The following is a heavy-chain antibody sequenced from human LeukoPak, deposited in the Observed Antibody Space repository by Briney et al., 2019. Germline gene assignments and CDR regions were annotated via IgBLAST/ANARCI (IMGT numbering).Heavy chain of an antibody. D-gene: IGHD3-10*01. Sequence: GSLRLSCAASGFTFSSYGMHWVRQAPGKGLEWVAVIWYDGSNEYYADSVKGRFTISRDNSKNTLYLQMNGLRAEDTAVYYCARNQNYYASGSYLSWGQGTLVTVSS. CDR3: ARNQNYYASGSYLS. CDR1: GFTFSSYG. CDR2: IWYDGSNE. V-gene: IGHV3-33*01. J-gene: IGHJ5*02.